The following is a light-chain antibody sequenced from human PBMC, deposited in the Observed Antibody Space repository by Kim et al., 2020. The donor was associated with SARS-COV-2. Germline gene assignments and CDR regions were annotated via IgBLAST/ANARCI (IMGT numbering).Light chain of an antibody. CDR3: QAWDSSTAV. J-gene: IGLJ2*01. CDR2: QDN. CDR1: ELGDKY. V-gene: IGLV3-1*01. Sequence: VSPGQTASITCSGDELGDKYACWYQQKPGQSPVLVIYQDNKRPSGIPERFSGSNSGNTATLTISGTQAMDEADYYCQAWDSSTAVFGGGTQLTVL.